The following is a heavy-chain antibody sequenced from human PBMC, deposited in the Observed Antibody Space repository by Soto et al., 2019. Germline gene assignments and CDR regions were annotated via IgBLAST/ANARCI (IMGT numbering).Heavy chain of an antibody. D-gene: IGHD6-13*01. V-gene: IGHV4-61*01. CDR1: GCSVSSGSYY. CDR3: ARGGGYSSSRKWFEP. CDR2: IYYSGST. J-gene: IGHJ5*02. Sequence: PSETLSLTCTVSGCSVSSGSYYWSWIRQPPGKGLEWIGYIYYSGSTNYNPSLKRRVTISVDTSKNQFSLKLSSVTAADTAVYYCARGGGYSSSRKWFEPWGQGTLVTVSS.